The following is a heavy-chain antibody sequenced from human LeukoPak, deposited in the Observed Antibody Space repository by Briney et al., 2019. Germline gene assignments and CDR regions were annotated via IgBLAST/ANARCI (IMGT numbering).Heavy chain of an antibody. CDR1: GGSISGYY. V-gene: IGHV4-59*08. D-gene: IGHD2-15*01. CDR2: IAYSGST. J-gene: IGHJ4*02. CDR3: LRHTAATTLDY. Sequence: YPSETLSLTCSVSGGSISGYYWSWVRQPPGKGLEWVGYIAYSGSTYYNPSLKGRVTISVDTPKNQFSLRLSSVTAADTAVYYCLRHTAATTLDYWGQGTLVTVSS.